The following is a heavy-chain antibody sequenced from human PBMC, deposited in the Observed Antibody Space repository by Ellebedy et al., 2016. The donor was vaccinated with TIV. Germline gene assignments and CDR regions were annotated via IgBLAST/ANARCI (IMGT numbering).Heavy chain of an antibody. Sequence: RASVKVSCKASGYTFTGYYMHWVRQAPGQGLEWMGWINVYNGNTNYAQKFQGRVTITADESTSTAYMELSSLRSEDTAVYYCARAPYDILTGYPNNWFDPWGQGTLVTVSS. CDR1: GYTFTGYY. V-gene: IGHV1/OR15-2*03. D-gene: IGHD3-9*01. J-gene: IGHJ5*02. CDR2: INVYNGNT. CDR3: ARAPYDILTGYPNNWFDP.